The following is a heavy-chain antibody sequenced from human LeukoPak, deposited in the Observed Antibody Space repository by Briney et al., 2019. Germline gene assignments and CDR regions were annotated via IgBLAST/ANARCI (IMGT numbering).Heavy chain of an antibody. CDR2: IKQDGSEK. CDR1: GFTFSSYG. CDR3: ARSYYDFWSGYFPDY. J-gene: IGHJ4*02. V-gene: IGHV3-7*01. Sequence: GGSLRLSCAASGFTFSSYGMSWVRQAPGKGLEWVANIKQDGSEKYYVDSVKGRFTISRDNAKNSLYLQMNSLRAEDTAVYYCARSYYDFWSGYFPDYWGQGTLVTVSS. D-gene: IGHD3-3*01.